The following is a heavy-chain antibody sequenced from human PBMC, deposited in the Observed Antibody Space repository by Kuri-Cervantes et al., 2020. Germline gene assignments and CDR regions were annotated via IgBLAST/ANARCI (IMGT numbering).Heavy chain of an antibody. CDR2: MNPNSGNT. Sequence: ASVKVSCKASGYTFTGYYMHWVRQAPGQGLEWMGWMNPNSGNTGYAQKLQGRVTMTIDTSTSTAYMELRSLRSDDTAVYYCARDTLGADLTYRYFDLWGRGSLVTVSS. V-gene: IGHV1-2*02. J-gene: IGHJ2*01. CDR1: GYTFTGYY. D-gene: IGHD3-10*01. CDR3: ARDTLGADLTYRYFDL.